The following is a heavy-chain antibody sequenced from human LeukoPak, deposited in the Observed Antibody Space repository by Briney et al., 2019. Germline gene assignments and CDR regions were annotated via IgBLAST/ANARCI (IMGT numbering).Heavy chain of an antibody. CDR2: ISAYNGYT. CDR1: GYTFTNYG. CDR3: ARDKAVTTELTQYFQH. V-gene: IGHV1-18*01. D-gene: IGHD4-11*01. Sequence: ASVKVSCKASGYTFTNYGVSWVRQAPGQGLEWMGWISAYNGYTNYAQKFQFRVTMTTDTSTSTAYMELRSLTSDDTAVYYWARDKAVTTELTQYFQHWGQGTLVTVSS. J-gene: IGHJ1*01.